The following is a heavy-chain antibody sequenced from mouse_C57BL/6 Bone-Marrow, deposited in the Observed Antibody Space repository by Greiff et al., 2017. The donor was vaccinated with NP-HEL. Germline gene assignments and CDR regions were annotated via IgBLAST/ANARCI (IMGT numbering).Heavy chain of an antibody. CDR1: GYTFTSYT. CDR2: INPSSGYT. Sequence: VKLVESGAELARPGASVKMSCKASGYTFTSYTMHWVKQRPGQGLEWIGYINPSSGYTKYNQKFKDKATLTADKSSSTAYMQLSSLTSEDSAVYYCAIYGRGYWGQGTTLTVSS. V-gene: IGHV1-4*01. D-gene: IGHD1-1*01. J-gene: IGHJ2*01. CDR3: AIYGRGY.